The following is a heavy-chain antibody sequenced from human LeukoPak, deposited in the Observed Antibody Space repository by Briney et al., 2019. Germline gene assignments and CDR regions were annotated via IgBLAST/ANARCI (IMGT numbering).Heavy chain of an antibody. CDR2: ISSSGSTI. V-gene: IGHV3-48*03. D-gene: IGHD3-10*02. J-gene: IGHJ6*04. Sequence: GGTLRLSCAASGFTFSNYEMNWVRQAPGKGLEWVSYISSSGSTIYYADSMKGRFTISRDNAKNSLYLQMNSLRAEDTAVYYCAELGITMIGGVWGKGTTVTISS. CDR1: GFTFSNYE. CDR3: AELGITMIGGV.